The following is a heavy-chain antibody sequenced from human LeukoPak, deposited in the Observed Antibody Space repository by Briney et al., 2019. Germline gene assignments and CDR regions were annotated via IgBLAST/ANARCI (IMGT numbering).Heavy chain of an antibody. CDR1: GGSISSCSYC. CDR3: ARVESRYCSSTSCYEKRWPT. D-gene: IGHD2-2*01. Sequence: AETLSLSCTASGGSISSCSYCWGRIRQPPGQGLEWIVSIYYNGSTYYNPSLKSRVTISVDTSKNQFSLKLSSVTAADTAVYYCARVESRYCSSTSCYEKRWPTWGQGTLVTVSS. CDR2: IYYNGST. J-gene: IGHJ5*02. V-gene: IGHV4-39*07.